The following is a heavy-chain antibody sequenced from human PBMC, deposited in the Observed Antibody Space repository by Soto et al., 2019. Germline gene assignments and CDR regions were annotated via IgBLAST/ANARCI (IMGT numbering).Heavy chain of an antibody. CDR1: GGSISSYY. J-gene: IGHJ4*02. CDR2: IYYSGST. V-gene: IGHV4-59*01. Sequence: SETLSLTCTVSGGSISSYYWSWIRQPPGKGLEWIGYIYYSGSTNYNPSLKSRVTISVDTSKNQFSLKLSSVTAADTAVYYCARDSCTNGVCYSFDYWGQATLVTLSA. D-gene: IGHD2-8*01. CDR3: ARDSCTNGVCYSFDY.